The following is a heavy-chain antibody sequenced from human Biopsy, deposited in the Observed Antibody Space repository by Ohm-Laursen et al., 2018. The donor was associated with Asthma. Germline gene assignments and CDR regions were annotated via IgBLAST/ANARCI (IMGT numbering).Heavy chain of an antibody. J-gene: IGHJ4*02. Sequence: TQTLTLTCTFSGFSFSTYGVGVGWIRQSPGKALEWLALINWNDNKRYSPSLKSRLTITKDTPKNLVVLTMTNMDPVDTATYYCAHGRHGPSVEYYHDSSGYSPFDYWGQGTLVPVSS. CDR1: GFSFSTYGVG. D-gene: IGHD3-22*01. CDR2: INWNDNK. V-gene: IGHV2-5*01. CDR3: AHGRHGPSVEYYHDSSGYSPFDY.